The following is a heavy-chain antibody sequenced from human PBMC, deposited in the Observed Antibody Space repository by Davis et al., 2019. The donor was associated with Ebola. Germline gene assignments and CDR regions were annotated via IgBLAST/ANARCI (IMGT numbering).Heavy chain of an antibody. J-gene: IGHJ5*02. CDR3: ARERVFWSGILNWFDP. CDR2: INHSGST. V-gene: IGHV4-34*01. Sequence: SETLSLTCAVYGGSFSGYYWSWIRQPPGKGLEWIGEINHSGSTNYNPSLKSRVTISVDTSKNQFSLKLSSVTAADTAVYYCARERVFWSGILNWFDPWGQGTLATVSS. D-gene: IGHD3-3*01. CDR1: GGSFSGYY.